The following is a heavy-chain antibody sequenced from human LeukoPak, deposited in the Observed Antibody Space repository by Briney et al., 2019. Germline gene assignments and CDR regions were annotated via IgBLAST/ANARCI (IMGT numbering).Heavy chain of an antibody. Sequence: GGSLRLSCAASGFTFSSYGMHWVRQAPGKGLEWVAFIRYDGSNKYYADSVKGRFTISRDNSKNTLYLQMNSLRAEDTAVYYCSKDRPIAAADGYFDYWGQGTLVTVSS. CDR3: SKDRPIAAADGYFDY. CDR2: IRYDGSNK. CDR1: GFTFSSYG. D-gene: IGHD6-13*01. J-gene: IGHJ4*02. V-gene: IGHV3-30*02.